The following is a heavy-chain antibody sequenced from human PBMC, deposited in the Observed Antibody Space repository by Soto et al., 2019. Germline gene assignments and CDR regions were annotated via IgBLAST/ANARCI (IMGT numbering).Heavy chain of an antibody. CDR2: IYYSGST. Sequence: SETLSLTCTVSGGSISSYYWSWIRQPPGKGLEWIGYIYYSGSTNYNPSLKSRVTISIDTSKNQFSLKVTTVTAADTAVYYCARGPMVRGFIPPDYWGPGTLVTVS. V-gene: IGHV4-59*01. CDR3: ARGPMVRGFIPPDY. CDR1: GGSISSYY. D-gene: IGHD3-10*01. J-gene: IGHJ4*02.